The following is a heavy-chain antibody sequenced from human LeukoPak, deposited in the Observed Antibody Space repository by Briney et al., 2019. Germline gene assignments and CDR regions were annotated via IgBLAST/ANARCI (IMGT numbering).Heavy chain of an antibody. CDR1: GFTFDDYA. V-gene: IGHV3-23*01. Sequence: PGGSLRLSCAASGFTFDDYAMHWVRQAPGKGLEWVSAITASGGNTYYADSVKGRFTISRDNSKNTLYRQVNSLRAEDTAVYYCAKGNGYSYGRYYFDYWGQGTLVTVSS. CDR2: ITASGGNT. J-gene: IGHJ4*02. CDR3: AKGNGYSYGRYYFDY. D-gene: IGHD5-18*01.